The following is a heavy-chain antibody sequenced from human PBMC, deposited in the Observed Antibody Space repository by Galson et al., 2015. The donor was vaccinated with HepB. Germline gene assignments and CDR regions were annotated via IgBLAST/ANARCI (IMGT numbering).Heavy chain of an antibody. Sequence: SVKVSCKASGYTFTSYGISWVRQAPGQGLEWMGWISAYNGNTNYAQKLQGRVTMTTDTSTSTAYMELRSLRSDDTAVYSCAREIRFDNDAFDIWGQGAMVTVSS. CDR2: ISAYNGNT. CDR3: AREIRFDNDAFDI. J-gene: IGHJ3*02. CDR1: GYTFTSYG. D-gene: IGHD3-10*01. V-gene: IGHV1-18*01.